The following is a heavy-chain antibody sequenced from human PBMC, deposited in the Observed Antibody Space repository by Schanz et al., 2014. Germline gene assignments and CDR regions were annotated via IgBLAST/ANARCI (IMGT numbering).Heavy chain of an antibody. J-gene: IGHJ3*02. CDR2: INGDGSRT. CDR3: AKSDAFDI. V-gene: IGHV3-23*01. CDR1: GFSFSSYA. Sequence: EVQLLESGGGLVQPGGSLRLSCATSGFSFSSYAINWVRQAPGKGLEWVSRINGDGSRTAYVDSVKGRFTISRDNAKNTLYLQMNRLRAEDTAVYYCAKSDAFDIWGQGTLVTVSS.